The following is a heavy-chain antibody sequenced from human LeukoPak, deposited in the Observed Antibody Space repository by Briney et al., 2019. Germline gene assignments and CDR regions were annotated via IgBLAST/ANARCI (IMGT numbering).Heavy chain of an antibody. Sequence: SGTLSLTCAVSGGSISSSNWWSRVRQPPGKGLEWIGEIYHSGSTNYNPSLKSRVTISVDKSKNQFSLSLASVTAADTAVYYCASRHSLGFFSGWGQGTLVTVSS. CDR3: ASRHSLGFFSG. D-gene: IGHD3-3*02. CDR2: IYHSGST. V-gene: IGHV4-4*02. J-gene: IGHJ4*02. CDR1: GGSISSSNW.